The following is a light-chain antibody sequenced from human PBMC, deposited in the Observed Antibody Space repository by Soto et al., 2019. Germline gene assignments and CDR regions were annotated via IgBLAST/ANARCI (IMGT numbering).Light chain of an antibody. CDR1: ESVSTF. CDR3: QQYNNWPSWT. Sequence: EIVLTQSPATLSLSPGERATLSCRASESVSTFLAWYQQKPGQAPRLLIYEASSRATGIPARFSGGGSGTEFTLTISSLQSEDFAVYYCQQYNNWPSWTFGQGTKVDIK. J-gene: IGKJ1*01. CDR2: EAS. V-gene: IGKV3D-15*01.